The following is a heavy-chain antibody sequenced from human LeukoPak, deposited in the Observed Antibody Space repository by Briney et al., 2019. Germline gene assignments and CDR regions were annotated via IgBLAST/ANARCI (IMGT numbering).Heavy chain of an antibody. V-gene: IGHV3-23*01. J-gene: IGHJ4*02. D-gene: IGHD4-23*01. Sequence: GGSLRLSCAASGFTLSSYAMSWVRQGPGKGLEWVSAISVSGNTYHADSVKGRFTISRDKSKNTLYLQMNSLRADDTAVYYCAKDLLRWSFDYWGQGTLVTVSS. CDR2: ISVSGNT. CDR1: GFTLSSYA. CDR3: AKDLLRWSFDY.